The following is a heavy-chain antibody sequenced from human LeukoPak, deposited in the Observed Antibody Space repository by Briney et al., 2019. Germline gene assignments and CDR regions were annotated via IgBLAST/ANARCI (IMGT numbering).Heavy chain of an antibody. CDR1: GFTFSIYS. D-gene: IGHD1-26*01. CDR3: ARDLAYSGNYRDY. J-gene: IGHJ4*02. Sequence: GGSLRLSCAASGFTFSIYSMNWVRQAPGKGLEWVANINKDGSEKYYVDSVKGRFTISRDNAKNSLYLQMNGLRAEDTAVYYCARDLAYSGNYRDYWGQGTLVTVSS. CDR2: INKDGSEK. V-gene: IGHV3-7*03.